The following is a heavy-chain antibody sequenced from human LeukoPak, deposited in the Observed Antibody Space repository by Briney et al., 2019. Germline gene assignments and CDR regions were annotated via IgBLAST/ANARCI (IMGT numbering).Heavy chain of an antibody. CDR1: GFTFSSYA. Sequence: PGASLRLSCAASGFTFSSYAMSWVRQAPGKGLEWVSAISSSGGSTYYADSVKGRFTISRDNSKNTLYLQMNSLRAEDTAVYYCAKVLLMTHSPGDYWGQGTLVTVSS. CDR3: AKVLLMTHSPGDY. V-gene: IGHV3-23*01. CDR2: ISSSGGST. J-gene: IGHJ4*02. D-gene: IGHD3-16*01.